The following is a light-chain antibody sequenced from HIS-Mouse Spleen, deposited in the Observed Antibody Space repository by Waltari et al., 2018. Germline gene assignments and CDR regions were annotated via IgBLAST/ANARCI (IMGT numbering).Light chain of an antibody. J-gene: IGKJ2*01. CDR2: KVS. CDR3: MQGTHWPIT. V-gene: IGKV2-30*02. Sequence: DVVMTQSPLSLPVTLGQPASISCRSSQSLVHSDGNIYLNWFQQRPGQSPRRLIYKVSNRDSGVPDRFSGSGSGTDFTLKISRVEAEDVGVYYCMQGTHWPITFGQGTKLEIK. CDR1: QSLVHSDGNIY.